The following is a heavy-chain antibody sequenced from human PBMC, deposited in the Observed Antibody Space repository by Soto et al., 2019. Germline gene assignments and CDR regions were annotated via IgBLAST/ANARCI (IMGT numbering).Heavy chain of an antibody. J-gene: IGHJ4*02. V-gene: IGHV3-23*01. CDR2: ISGSGYNI. Sequence: GGSLGLSCTAAGFIFIGYAMRWVRQAPGKGLEWVSAISGSGYNIYYADSVKGRFTISRDNSKNTLYLQMDSLRVEDSAVYYCAKALSGWYSFDNWGQGALVTVSS. D-gene: IGHD6-19*01. CDR1: GFIFIGYA. CDR3: AKALSGWYSFDN.